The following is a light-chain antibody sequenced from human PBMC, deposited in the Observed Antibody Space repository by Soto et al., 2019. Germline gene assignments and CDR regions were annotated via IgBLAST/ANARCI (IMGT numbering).Light chain of an antibody. CDR1: SSDVGGYNY. CDR2: EVS. Sequence: QSVLTQPPSASGSPGQSVTISCTGTSSDVGGYNYVSWYQQHPGKAPKLMIYEVSKRPSGVPDRFSGSKSGNTASLTVSGLQAEDEADYYCCSYAGNGAWVFGGGTKLTVL. V-gene: IGLV2-8*01. J-gene: IGLJ3*02. CDR3: CSYAGNGAWV.